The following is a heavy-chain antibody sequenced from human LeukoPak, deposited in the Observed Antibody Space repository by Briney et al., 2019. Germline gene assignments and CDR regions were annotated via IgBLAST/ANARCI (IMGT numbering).Heavy chain of an antibody. J-gene: IGHJ4*02. Sequence: SETLSLTCAVYGGSFSGYYWSWIRQPPGKGLEWIGEINHSGSTNYNPSLKSRVTISVDTSKNQFSLKLSSVTAADTAVYYCARDPYYYDSSGKTFDYWGQGTLVTVSS. CDR3: ARDPYYYDSSGKTFDY. V-gene: IGHV4-34*01. CDR1: GGSFSGYY. D-gene: IGHD3-22*01. CDR2: INHSGST.